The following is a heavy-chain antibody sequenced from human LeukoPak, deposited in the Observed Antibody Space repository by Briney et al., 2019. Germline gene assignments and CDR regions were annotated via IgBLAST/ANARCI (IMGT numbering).Heavy chain of an antibody. CDR3: TRGGKGVSDFDY. CDR2: IRSKAYGGTT. Sequence: GGSLRLSCTASGFTFGDYAMSWVRQAPGKGLEWVGFIRSKAYGGTTEYAASVKGRFTISRDDSKSIAYLQMNSLKTEDTAVYYCTRGGKGVSDFDYWGQGTLVTVSS. D-gene: IGHD1-1*01. CDR1: GFTFGDYA. V-gene: IGHV3-49*04. J-gene: IGHJ4*02.